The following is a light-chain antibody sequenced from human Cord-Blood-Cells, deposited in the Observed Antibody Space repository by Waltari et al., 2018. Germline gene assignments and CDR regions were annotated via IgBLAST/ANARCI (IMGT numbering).Light chain of an antibody. CDR3: SSYTSSSTLVV. CDR2: DVS. Sequence: QSALTQPASVSGSPGQSITISCTGTSSDVGGYNYVSWYQQHPGKAPKLMIYDVSIRPSGVSNRFSGSKSGNTASLTISWLQADDEADYYCSSYTSSSTLVVFGGGTKLTVL. V-gene: IGLV2-14*01. CDR1: SSDVGGYNY. J-gene: IGLJ2*01.